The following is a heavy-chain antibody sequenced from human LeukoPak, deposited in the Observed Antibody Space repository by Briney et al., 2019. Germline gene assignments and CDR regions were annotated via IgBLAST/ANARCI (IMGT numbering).Heavy chain of an antibody. CDR3: ARDDIVVVPAAADLNYYYYYMDV. Sequence: ASVKVSCKASGYTFTSYYMHWVRQAPGQRLEWMGWINPNSGGTNYAQKFQGRVTMTRDTSISTAYMELSRLRSDDTAVYYCARDDIVVVPAAADLNYYYYYMDVWGKGTTVTVSS. CDR2: INPNSGGT. D-gene: IGHD2-2*01. CDR1: GYTFTSYY. V-gene: IGHV1-2*02. J-gene: IGHJ6*03.